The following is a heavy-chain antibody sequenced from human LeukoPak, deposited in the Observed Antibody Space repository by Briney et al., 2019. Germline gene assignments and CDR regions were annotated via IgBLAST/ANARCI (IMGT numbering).Heavy chain of an antibody. D-gene: IGHD3-10*01. Sequence: SETPSLTCAVYGGSFSGYYWSWIRQPPGKGLEWIGEINHSGSTNYNPSLKSRVTISVDTSKNQFSLKLSSVTAADTAVYYCARGVTRLYYYGSGSSLSFDYWGQGTLVTVSS. CDR2: INHSGST. J-gene: IGHJ4*02. CDR1: GGSFSGYY. V-gene: IGHV4-34*01. CDR3: ARGVTRLYYYGSGSSLSFDY.